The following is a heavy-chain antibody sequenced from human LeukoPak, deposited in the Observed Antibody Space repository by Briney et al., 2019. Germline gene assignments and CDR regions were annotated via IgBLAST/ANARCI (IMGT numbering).Heavy chain of an antibody. D-gene: IGHD2-21*02. CDR2: IWYDGSNK. V-gene: IGHV3-33*01. CDR1: EFTFSSYG. Sequence: GGSLRLSCAASEFTFSSYGMHWVRPAPGKGLEWVAVIWYDGSNKYYADSVKGRFTISRDNSKNTLYLQMNSLRAEDTAVYYCARDRQPLRFSGDAFDIWGQGTMVTVSS. CDR3: ARDRQPLRFSGDAFDI. J-gene: IGHJ3*02.